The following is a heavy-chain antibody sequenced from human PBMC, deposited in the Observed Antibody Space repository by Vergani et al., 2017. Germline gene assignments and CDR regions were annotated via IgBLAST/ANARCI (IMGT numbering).Heavy chain of an antibody. J-gene: IGHJ6*02. V-gene: IGHV3-30*02. CDR1: GFTFSSYV. D-gene: IGHD4-17*01. CDR2: IRYDGSNK. CDR3: AKDPRGLRFGYYGMDV. Sequence: QVQLVESGGGVVQPGGSLRLSCAASGFTFSSYVMHWVRQAPGKGLGWVAFIRYDGSNKYYADSVKGRFTISRDNSKNTLYLQMNSLRAEDTAVYYCAKDPRGLRFGYYGMDVWGQGTTVTVSS.